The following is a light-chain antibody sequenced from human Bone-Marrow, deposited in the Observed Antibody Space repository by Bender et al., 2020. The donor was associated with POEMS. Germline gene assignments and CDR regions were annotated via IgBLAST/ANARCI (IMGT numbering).Light chain of an antibody. CDR2: SNY. Sequence: QSVLTQPPSASGTPGQSVIISCSGTDSNFGGNNVNWYQHLPGSAPRLVVYSNYQRPSGVPDRFSGSKSGNTASLIISGLQAEDEADYYCSSDACSYTFVVFGGGTKLTVL. CDR3: SSDACSYTFVV. J-gene: IGLJ2*01. CDR1: DSNFGGNN. V-gene: IGLV1-44*01.